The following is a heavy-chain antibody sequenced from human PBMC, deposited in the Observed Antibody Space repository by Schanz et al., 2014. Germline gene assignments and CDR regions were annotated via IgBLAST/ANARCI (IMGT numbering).Heavy chain of an antibody. D-gene: IGHD1-26*01. J-gene: IGHJ4*02. Sequence: VQLVESGGGVVQPGRSLRLSCAASGFMFSSYSMNWVRQAPGKGLEWVSYISSSSSTRYYADSVKGRFTISRDNAKNTLYLQMNTLRAEDTAVYYCARDHTTESYYSAGPPIDYWGQGTLLTVSS. V-gene: IGHV3-48*04. CDR2: ISSSSSTR. CDR3: ARDHTTESYYSAGPPIDY. CDR1: GFMFSSYS.